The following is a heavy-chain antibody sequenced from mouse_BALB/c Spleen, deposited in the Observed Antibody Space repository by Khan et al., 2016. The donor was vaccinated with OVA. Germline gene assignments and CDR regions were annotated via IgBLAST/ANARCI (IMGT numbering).Heavy chain of an antibody. D-gene: IGHD2-13*01. V-gene: IGHV5-4*02. CDR2: ISDGGSYT. Sequence: EVELVESGGGLVKPGGSLKLSCAASGFTFSDYYMYWVRQTPEKRLEWVATISDGGSYTYYPDSVKGRFTISRADAKNNLYLQMSSLKSEDTAMYYCARVYYGDPFAYWGQGTLVTVSA. CDR3: ARVYYGDPFAY. J-gene: IGHJ3*01. CDR1: GFTFSDYY.